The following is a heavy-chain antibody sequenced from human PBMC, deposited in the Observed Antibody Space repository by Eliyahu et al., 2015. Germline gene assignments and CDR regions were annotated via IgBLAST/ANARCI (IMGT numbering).Heavy chain of an antibody. CDR1: GYPFTNYG. D-gene: IGHD2-15*01. J-gene: IGHJ6*02. Sequence: QVLLVQSGAEVKEPGASVKVSCXASGYPFTNYGFNWVRQAPGQGLEWLGWISTYNENKKFAQTFQGRVTMTTDSRTSTVYLDLRSLTSEDTAVYYCARDPAPGSYHDYGMDVWGQGTTVTVSS. V-gene: IGHV1-18*01. CDR2: ISTYNENK. CDR3: ARDPAPGSYHDYGMDV.